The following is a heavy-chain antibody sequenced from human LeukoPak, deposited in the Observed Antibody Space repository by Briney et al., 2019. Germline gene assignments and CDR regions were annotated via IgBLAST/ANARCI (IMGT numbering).Heavy chain of an antibody. V-gene: IGHV3-66*01. Sequence: GGSLRLSCAGSGFTVSSSNMNWVRQAPGKGLEWVSVIYDVGSTFYADSVKGRFTISRDNSKNTLYLQMNSLRAEDTAVYYCARDGGRWDGYGGNQGAFDIWGQGIMVTVSS. J-gene: IGHJ3*02. CDR2: IYDVGST. CDR1: GFTVSSSN. D-gene: IGHD4-23*01. CDR3: ARDGGRWDGYGGNQGAFDI.